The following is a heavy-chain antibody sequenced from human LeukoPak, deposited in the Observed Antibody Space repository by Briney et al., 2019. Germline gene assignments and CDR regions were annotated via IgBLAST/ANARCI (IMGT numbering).Heavy chain of an antibody. J-gene: IGHJ3*02. D-gene: IGHD3-10*01. CDR2: IKPKSGGT. V-gene: IGHV1-2*02. CDR3: AVLHYYGSGEGAFDI. CDR1: GYSFIGYY. Sequence: GASVKVSCKASGYSFIGYYMHWVRQAPGQGLEWMGWIKPKSGGTNSAQKFQGRVTMTRDTSISTAYMELSSPRSDDTAVYYCAVLHYYGSGEGAFDIWGQGTMVTVSS.